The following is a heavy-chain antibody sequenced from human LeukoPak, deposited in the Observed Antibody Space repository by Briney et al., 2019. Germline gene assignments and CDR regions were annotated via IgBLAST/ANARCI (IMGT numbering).Heavy chain of an antibody. J-gene: IGHJ4*02. CDR3: ARLIPGVTTPDY. Sequence: PSETLSLTCTVSGGSISSYYWSWIRQPPGKGLEWIGYIYYSGSTNYNPSLKSRVTISVDTSKNQFSLKLSSVTAADTAVYYCARLIPGVTTPDYWGQGTLVTVSS. D-gene: IGHD2-21*02. CDR2: IYYSGST. V-gene: IGHV4-59*08. CDR1: GGSISSYY.